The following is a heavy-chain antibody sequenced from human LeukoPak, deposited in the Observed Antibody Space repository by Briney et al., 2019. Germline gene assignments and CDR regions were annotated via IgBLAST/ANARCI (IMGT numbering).Heavy chain of an antibody. CDR2: TRNKANSYTT. CDR1: GGSISSGSYY. Sequence: LSLTCTVSGGSISSGSYYWSWVRQAPGKGLEWVGRTRNKANSYTTEYAASVKGRFTISRDDSKNSLYLQMNSLEAEDTAVYYCARGPPVRYCSGGSCYRDAFDIWGQGTMVTVSS. V-gene: IGHV3-72*01. J-gene: IGHJ3*02. D-gene: IGHD2-15*01. CDR3: ARGPPVRYCSGGSCYRDAFDI.